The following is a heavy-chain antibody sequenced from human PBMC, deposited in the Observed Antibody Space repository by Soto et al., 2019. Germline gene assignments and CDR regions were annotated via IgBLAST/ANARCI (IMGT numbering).Heavy chain of an antibody. CDR2: ISGSGGST. CDR1: GFTFSSYA. J-gene: IGHJ4*02. D-gene: IGHD6-13*01. Sequence: EVRLLESGGGLVQPGGSLRLSCAASGFTFSSYAMSWVRQAPGKGLEWVSAISGSGGSTYYADSVKGRFTISRDNSKNTLYLQMNSLRAEDTAVYYCAKDFRYSSSWYDARSYFDYWGQGTLVTVSS. V-gene: IGHV3-23*01. CDR3: AKDFRYSSSWYDARSYFDY.